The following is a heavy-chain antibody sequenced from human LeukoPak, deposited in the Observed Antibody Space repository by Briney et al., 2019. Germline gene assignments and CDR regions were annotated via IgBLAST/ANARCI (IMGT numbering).Heavy chain of an antibody. CDR3: AKDWGYTTMVSYYFDY. CDR2: IWYDGNNR. D-gene: IGHD5-18*01. V-gene: IGHV3-33*06. CDR1: GFTFSGYG. J-gene: IGHJ4*02. Sequence: GGSLRLSCAASGFTFSGYGMHWVRQAPDKGLEWVAVIWYDGNNRYYADSVKGRFTISRDNSKNTLYLQMNSLRAEDTAVYYCAKDWGYTTMVSYYFDYWGQGALVTVSS.